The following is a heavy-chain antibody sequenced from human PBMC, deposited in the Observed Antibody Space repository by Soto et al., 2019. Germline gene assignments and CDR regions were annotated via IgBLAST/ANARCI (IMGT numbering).Heavy chain of an antibody. CDR3: ARERYYYGSGDY. V-gene: IGHV3-7*01. J-gene: IGHJ4*01. Sequence: PAESLRPSFSTSGFTFSNCSLSRLRQAPGKGLEWVANIKEDGSEKNYLDSVKGQFTISRDNAKNSLFLQMNSLRAEDTAVYYCARERYYYGSGDYWG. CDR1: GFTFSNCS. CDR2: IKEDGSEK. D-gene: IGHD3-10*01.